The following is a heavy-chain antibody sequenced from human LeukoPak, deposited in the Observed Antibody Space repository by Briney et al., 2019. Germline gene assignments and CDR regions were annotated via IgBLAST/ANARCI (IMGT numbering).Heavy chain of an antibody. CDR2: IWYDGSIK. D-gene: IGHD6-19*01. J-gene: IGHJ4*02. Sequence: GGSLRLSCAASGFTFSSYGMHWVRQAPGKGLEWVAVIWYDGSIKYYADSVKGRFTISRDNAKNSLYLQMNSLRAEDTAVYYCARDISGASSGWYDPSLDYWGQGTLVTVSS. V-gene: IGHV3-33*01. CDR1: GFTFSSYG. CDR3: ARDISGASSGWYDPSLDY.